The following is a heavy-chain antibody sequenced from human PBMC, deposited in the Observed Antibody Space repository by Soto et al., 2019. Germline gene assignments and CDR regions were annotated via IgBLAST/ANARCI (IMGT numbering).Heavy chain of an antibody. J-gene: IGHJ4*02. CDR3: ARRYCGGGSCYLDY. Sequence: QVQLQESGPGLVKPSETLSLTCTVSGGSISSYYWSWIRQPPGKGLEWIGYIYYSGSTYYNPSLKGRVIISVDTSKSQFSLKLSSVTAADTAVYYCARRYCGGGSCYLDYWGQGNLVTVSS. CDR2: IYYSGST. D-gene: IGHD2-15*01. V-gene: IGHV4-59*08. CDR1: GGSISSYY.